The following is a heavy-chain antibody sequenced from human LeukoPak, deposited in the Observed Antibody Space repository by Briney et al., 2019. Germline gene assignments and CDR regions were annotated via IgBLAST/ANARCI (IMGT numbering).Heavy chain of an antibody. CDR2: IRYDGSNK. J-gene: IGHJ5*02. D-gene: IGHD2-2*02. CDR1: GFTFSSYG. CDR3: AKPYCSSTSCYTGNWLHP. Sequence: GGSLRLSCAASGFTFSSYGMHWVRQAPGKGLEWVAFIRYDGSNKYYADSVKGRFTISRDNSKNTLYLQMNSLRAEDTAVYYCAKPYCSSTSCYTGNWLHPWGQGTLVTVSS. V-gene: IGHV3-30*02.